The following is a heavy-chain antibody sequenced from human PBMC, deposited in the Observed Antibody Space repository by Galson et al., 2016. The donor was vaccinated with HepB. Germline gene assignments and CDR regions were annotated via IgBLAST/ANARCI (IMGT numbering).Heavy chain of an antibody. J-gene: IGHJ4*01. CDR3: ARDLNWKLFDY. V-gene: IGHV3-74*01. CDR1: GFTFSNYV. CDR2: INPEGIGIYT. Sequence: SGFTFSNYVMHWVRQAPGKGLVWVSRINPEGIGIYTLYADYVKGRFTISRDNAKNTLYLDMTSLRADDTGVYYCARDLNWKLFDYWGQGNLVTVSP. D-gene: IGHD1-1*01.